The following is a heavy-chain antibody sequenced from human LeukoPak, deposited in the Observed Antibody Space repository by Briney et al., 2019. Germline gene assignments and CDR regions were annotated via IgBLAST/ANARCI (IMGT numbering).Heavy chain of an antibody. J-gene: IGHJ5*02. Sequence: PSETLSLTCTVSGGSISSGDYYLSWIRQPPGKGLEWIGYIYYSGSTYYNPSLKSRVTISLDTSNNQFSLKLSSVTAADTAVYYCARDTRSDYGDHGWFDPWGQGTLVTVSS. V-gene: IGHV4-30-4*08. CDR1: GGSISSGDYY. CDR3: ARDTRSDYGDHGWFDP. D-gene: IGHD4-17*01. CDR2: IYYSGST.